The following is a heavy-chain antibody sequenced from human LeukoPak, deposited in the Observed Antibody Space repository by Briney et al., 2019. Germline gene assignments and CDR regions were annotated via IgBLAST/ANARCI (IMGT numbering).Heavy chain of an antibody. J-gene: IGHJ4*02. CDR1: GYSISSGYY. V-gene: IGHV4-38-2*02. Sequence: SETLSLTCTVSGYSISSGYYWGWIRQPPGKGLEWIGSIYHSGSTYYNPSLKSRVTISVDTSKNQFSLKLSSVTAADTAVYYCARDQRSNIDYWGQGTLVTVSS. CDR2: IYHSGST. CDR3: ARDQRSNIDY.